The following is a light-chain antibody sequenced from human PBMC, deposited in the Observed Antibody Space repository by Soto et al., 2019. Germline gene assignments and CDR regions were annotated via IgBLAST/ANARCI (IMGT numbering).Light chain of an antibody. V-gene: IGLV2-14*01. J-gene: IGLJ3*02. CDR3: SSYTSSGTLL. CDR2: EVS. CDR1: RSDIGAFNY. Sequence: QSALTQPASVSGSPGQSITISCTGTRSDIGAFNYVSWYQQNPGKAPRLMIYEVSNRPSGVSNRFSGSKSGNTASLTISGFQAEDESDYYCSSYTSSGTLLFGGGTKLTVL.